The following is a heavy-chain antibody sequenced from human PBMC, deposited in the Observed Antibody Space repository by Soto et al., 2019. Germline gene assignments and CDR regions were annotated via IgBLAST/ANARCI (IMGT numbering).Heavy chain of an antibody. Sequence: PSETLSLTCTVSGGSISSYYWSWIRQPPGKGLEWIGYIYYSGSTNYNPSLKSRVTISVDTSKNQFSLKLSSVTAADTAVYYCARDPGYCSSTSCYTGPPVGRFGPWGQGTLVTVSS. V-gene: IGHV4-59*01. CDR3: ARDPGYCSSTSCYTGPPVGRFGP. CDR2: IYYSGST. CDR1: GGSISSYY. D-gene: IGHD2-2*02. J-gene: IGHJ5*02.